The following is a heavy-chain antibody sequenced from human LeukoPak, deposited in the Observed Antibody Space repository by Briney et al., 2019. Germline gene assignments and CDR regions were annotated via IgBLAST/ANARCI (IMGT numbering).Heavy chain of an antibody. CDR2: ISDSGSST. CDR3: TGLYGGSYAY. Sequence: GGSLRLSCTASGFTLSSYAMAWVRQAPGKGLDWVSTISDSGSSTFYADSVKGRFTISRDNSRNIVFLQINSLRAEDTAMYYCTGLYGGSYAYWGQGTLVTVSS. D-gene: IGHD1-26*01. V-gene: IGHV3-23*01. J-gene: IGHJ4*02. CDR1: GFTLSSYA.